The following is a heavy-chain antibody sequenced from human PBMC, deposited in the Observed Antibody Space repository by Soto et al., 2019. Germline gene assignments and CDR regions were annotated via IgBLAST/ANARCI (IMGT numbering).Heavy chain of an antibody. D-gene: IGHD2-2*01. Sequence: SETLSLTCTVSGGSISSYYWSWIRQPPGKGLEWIGYIYYSGSTNYNPSLKSRVTISVDTSKNQFSLKLSSVTAADTAVYYCAGSIVVVPAAHFGYWGQGTLVTVSS. CDR1: GGSISSYY. CDR3: AGSIVVVPAAHFGY. J-gene: IGHJ4*02. CDR2: IYYSGST. V-gene: IGHV4-59*08.